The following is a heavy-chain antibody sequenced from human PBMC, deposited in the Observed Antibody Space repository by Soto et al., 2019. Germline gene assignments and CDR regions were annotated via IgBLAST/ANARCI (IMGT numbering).Heavy chain of an antibody. J-gene: IGHJ6*02. Sequence: GGSLRLSCEVSGFTFSMYSMSWVRQSPGKGLEWVAKIPQDGVDGHYADSVKGRFIISRDNDKNSLHLQLNNLRAEDTAVYYCARDHLILPAHDFFYGSDVWGRGATVTVPS. D-gene: IGHD2-21*02. CDR2: IPQDGVDG. CDR1: GFTFSMYS. V-gene: IGHV3-7*03. CDR3: ARDHLILPAHDFFYGSDV.